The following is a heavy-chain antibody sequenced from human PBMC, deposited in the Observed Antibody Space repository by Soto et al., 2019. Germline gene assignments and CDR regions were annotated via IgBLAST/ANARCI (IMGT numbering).Heavy chain of an antibody. V-gene: IGHV4-61*01. CDR3: ARGGYSYGFDY. CDR2: IYFRGST. Sequence: SETLSLTCTVSGGSITGGSISTTTYYWSWIRQPPGKGLECIGYIYFRGSTNYNPSLKSRVTISVDTSKNQFSLNLSSVTAADTAVYYCARGGYSYGFDYWGQGTLVTVSS. CDR1: GGSITGGSISTTTYY. J-gene: IGHJ4*02. D-gene: IGHD5-18*01.